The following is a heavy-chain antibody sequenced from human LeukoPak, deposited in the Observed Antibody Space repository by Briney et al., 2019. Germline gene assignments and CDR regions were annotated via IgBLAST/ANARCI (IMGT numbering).Heavy chain of an antibody. D-gene: IGHD6-6*01. CDR2: IYHSGGT. CDR1: GGSISTYY. J-gene: IGHJ4*02. V-gene: IGHV4-59*01. Sequence: SETLSLTCSVSGGSISTYYWSWIRQPPGKGLEWIGYIYHSGGTNYNPSLTSRATISGDTSKNQFSLKLSSVTAADTAVYYCARVEYSSSARGGYFAYWGQGTLVTVSS. CDR3: ARVEYSSSARGGYFAY.